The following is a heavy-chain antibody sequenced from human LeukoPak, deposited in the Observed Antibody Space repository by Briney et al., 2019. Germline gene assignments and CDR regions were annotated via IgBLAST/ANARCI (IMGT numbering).Heavy chain of an antibody. CDR1: GFAFSSYW. V-gene: IGHV3-74*01. CDR3: ARSEEDAFDI. CDR2: INNDGTTT. Sequence: GGSLRLSCAASGFAFSSYWMHWVRQAPGKGLVWVSRINNDGTTTVYADSVRGRFTISRDNAKNSLYLQMNSLRAEDTAVYYCARSEEDAFDIWGQGTMVTVSS. J-gene: IGHJ3*02.